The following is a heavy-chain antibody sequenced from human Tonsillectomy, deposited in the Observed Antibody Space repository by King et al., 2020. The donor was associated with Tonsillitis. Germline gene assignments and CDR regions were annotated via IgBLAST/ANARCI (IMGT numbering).Heavy chain of an antibody. CDR2: IYYGGST. V-gene: IGHV4-39*07. D-gene: IGHD4-17*01. J-gene: IGHJ4*02. Sequence: LQLQESGPGLVKPSETLSLTCTVSGGSITSTNYWGWIRQPPGKGLEWIGTIYYGGSTSYSPSLKSRVTMSINTSENHFSLNLSSVTAADTAVYYCARGTGTESYWGQGTLVTVSS. CDR3: ARGTGTESY. CDR1: GGSITSTNY.